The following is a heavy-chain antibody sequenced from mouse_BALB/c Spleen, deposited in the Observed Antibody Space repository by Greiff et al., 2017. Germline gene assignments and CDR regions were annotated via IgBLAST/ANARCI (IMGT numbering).Heavy chain of an antibody. J-gene: IGHJ4*01. D-gene: IGHD2-2*01. CDR1: GYTFTSYT. Sequence: VQLQQSGAELARPGASVKMSCKASGYTFTSYTMHWVKQRPGQGLEWIGYINPSSGYTEYNQKFKDKATLTADKSSSTAYMQLSSLTSEDSAVYYCARPGYAYAMDYWGQGTAVTVSS. CDR2: INPSSGYT. V-gene: IGHV1-4*01. CDR3: ARPGYAYAMDY.